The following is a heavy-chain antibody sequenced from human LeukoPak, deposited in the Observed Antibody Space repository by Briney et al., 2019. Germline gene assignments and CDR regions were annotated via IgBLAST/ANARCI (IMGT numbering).Heavy chain of an antibody. D-gene: IGHD6-19*01. CDR1: GYSISSGYY. Sequence: SETLSLTCAVSGYSISSGYYWGWIRQPPGKGLEWIGSIYHSGSTYYNPSLKSRVTISVDTSKNQFSLKLSSVTAADTAVYYCASESFSSGWYDYRGQGTLVTVSS. CDR3: ASESFSSGWYDY. J-gene: IGHJ4*02. CDR2: IYHSGST. V-gene: IGHV4-38-2*01.